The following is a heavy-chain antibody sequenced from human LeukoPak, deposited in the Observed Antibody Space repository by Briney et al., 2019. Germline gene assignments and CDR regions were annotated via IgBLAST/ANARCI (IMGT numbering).Heavy chain of an antibody. CDR2: ISYDGSNK. D-gene: IGHD2-2*01. CDR1: GFTFSSYG. J-gene: IGHJ4*02. CDR3: ARVMGYCTSTSCYGSLDY. V-gene: IGHV3-30*03. Sequence: PGGSLRLSCAASGFTFSSYGMHWVRQAPGKGLEWVAVISYDGSNKYYADSVKGRFTISRDNSKNTLYLQMNSLRAEDMAVYYCARVMGYCTSTSCYGSLDYWGQGTLVTVSS.